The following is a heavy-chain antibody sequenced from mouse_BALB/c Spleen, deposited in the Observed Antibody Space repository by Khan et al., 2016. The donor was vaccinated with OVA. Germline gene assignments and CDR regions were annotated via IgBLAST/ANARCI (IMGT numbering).Heavy chain of an antibody. J-gene: IGHJ4*01. CDR3: ARVPTFITTAMDY. CDR2: ITTGGGST. Sequence: EVELVESGGGLVQPGGSLKLSCAASGFTFSSNTMSWVRQTPEKRLEWVAYITTGGGSTYYTDTVKGRFTISRDNAKNTLYLQMSSLKSDYTAMYYCARVPTFITTAMDYWGQGTSGTVSS. V-gene: IGHV5-12-2*01. CDR1: GFTFSSNT. D-gene: IGHD1-2*01.